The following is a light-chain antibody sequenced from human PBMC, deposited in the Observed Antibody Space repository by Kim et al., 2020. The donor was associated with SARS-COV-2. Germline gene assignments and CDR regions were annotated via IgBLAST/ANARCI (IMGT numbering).Light chain of an antibody. CDR2: YDS. CDR3: QVWDSSSDHPV. V-gene: IGLV3-21*04. J-gene: IGLJ2*01. CDR1: NSGSKS. Sequence: APGKTAKSTCGGNNSGSKSVHWYQKKPGQATVLVIYYDSDRPSGIPERFSGSNSGNTATLTISRVEAGDEADYYCQVWDSSSDHPVFGGGTQLTVL.